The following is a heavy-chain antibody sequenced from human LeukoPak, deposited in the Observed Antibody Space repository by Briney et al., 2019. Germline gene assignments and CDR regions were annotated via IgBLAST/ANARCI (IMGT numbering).Heavy chain of an antibody. CDR3: ARSGGSGWYYYYYGMDV. J-gene: IGHJ6*02. CDR2: IYPGDSDT. D-gene: IGHD6-19*01. CDR1: GYSFTSYW. V-gene: IGHV5-51*01. Sequence: GESLKISCKGSGYSFTSYWIGWVRQMPRKGLEWMGIIYPGDSDTRYSPSFQGQVTISADKSISTAYLQWSSLKASDTAMYYCARSGGSGWYYYYYGMDVWGQGTTVTVSS.